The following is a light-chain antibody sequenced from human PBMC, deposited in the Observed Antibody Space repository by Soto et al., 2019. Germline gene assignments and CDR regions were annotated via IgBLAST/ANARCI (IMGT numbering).Light chain of an antibody. CDR2: DAS. CDR3: QRRSNWPDA. V-gene: IGKV3-11*01. J-gene: IGKJ5*01. Sequence: IVLTQYPATLSLSPGERATLSCRASQSLINFVAWYQHKPGQPPRLLIYDASKRATGIPTRFSGSGSGTDFTLTISSLQPEDFAVYCCQRRSNWPDAFGQGTRLEIK. CDR1: QSLINF.